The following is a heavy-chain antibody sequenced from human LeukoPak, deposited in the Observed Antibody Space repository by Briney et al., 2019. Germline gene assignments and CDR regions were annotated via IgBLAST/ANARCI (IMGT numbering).Heavy chain of an antibody. Sequence: ASVKVSCKASGYTFTSYGLSWVRQAPGQGLEWMGWISAYNGNTNYAQKLQGRVTMTTDTSTSTAYMELRSLRSDDTAVYYCAREGYCASTSCENSLSIYYYYDMDVWGQGTTVTVSS. CDR1: GYTFTSYG. CDR2: ISAYNGNT. CDR3: AREGYCASTSCENSLSIYYYYDMDV. J-gene: IGHJ6*02. V-gene: IGHV1-18*01. D-gene: IGHD2-2*01.